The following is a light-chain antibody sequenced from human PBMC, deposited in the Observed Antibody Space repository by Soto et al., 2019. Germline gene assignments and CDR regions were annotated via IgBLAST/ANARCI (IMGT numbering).Light chain of an antibody. J-gene: IGLJ1*01. CDR2: EVS. Sequence: SALSQPSSVSGSPGHSITISCTGTSTDVGGYNYVSWYQHHPGKGPKLIIYEVSNRPSGVSDRFSGSKSGNKASLIISNLEAEDESDYYCGSYTSTDTPFVFGTGTKVTVL. CDR1: STDVGGYNY. V-gene: IGLV2-14*01. CDR3: GSYTSTDTPFV.